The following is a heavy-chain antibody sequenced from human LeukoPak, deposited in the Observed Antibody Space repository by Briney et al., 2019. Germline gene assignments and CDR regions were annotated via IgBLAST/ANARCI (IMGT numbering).Heavy chain of an antibody. J-gene: IGHJ4*02. V-gene: IGHV3-7*01. CDR2: IKQDGSEK. CDR3: ARGYWQLGY. D-gene: IGHD1-26*01. Sequence: GGSLRLSCAVSVFTFSSYWMSWVRQAPGKGLEWVANIKQDGSEKYYVDSVKGRFTISRDNAKNSLYLQMNSLRAEDTAVYYCARGYWQLGYWGQGTLVTVSS. CDR1: VFTFSSYW.